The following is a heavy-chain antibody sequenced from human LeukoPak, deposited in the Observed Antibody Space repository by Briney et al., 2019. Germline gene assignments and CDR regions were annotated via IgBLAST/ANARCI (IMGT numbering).Heavy chain of an antibody. J-gene: IGHJ3*02. Sequence: RPGESLKISCKGSGYSFPTYWIGWVRQMPGKGLEWMGIIYPGDSDTRYGPSFQGQVTISADRSISTAYLQWSSLKASDTAIYFCARQPHRAGGPLRSFDIWGQGTMVTVSS. CDR1: GYSFPTYW. D-gene: IGHD1-26*01. CDR3: ARQPHRAGGPLRSFDI. CDR2: IYPGDSDT. V-gene: IGHV5-51*01.